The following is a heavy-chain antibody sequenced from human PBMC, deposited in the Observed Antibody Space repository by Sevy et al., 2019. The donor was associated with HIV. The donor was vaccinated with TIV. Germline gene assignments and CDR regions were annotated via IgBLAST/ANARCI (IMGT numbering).Heavy chain of an antibody. Sequence: ASVKVSCKASGYTFTGYYMHWVRQAPGQGLEWMGWINPNSGGTNYAQKFQGRVTMTRDTSISTAYMELRSLRSDDTAVYYCARDRSGGPVGATYYWGQGTLVTVSS. CDR3: ARDRSGGPVGATYY. CDR2: INPNSGGT. J-gene: IGHJ4*02. CDR1: GYTFTGYY. V-gene: IGHV1-2*02. D-gene: IGHD1-26*01.